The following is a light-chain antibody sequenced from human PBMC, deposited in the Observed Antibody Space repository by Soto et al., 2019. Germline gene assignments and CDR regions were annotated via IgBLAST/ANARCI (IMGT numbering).Light chain of an antibody. J-gene: IGLJ2*01. V-gene: IGLV2-11*01. CDR1: SIDVGGYNY. CDR3: CSYAGSYTLV. CDR2: DVN. Sequence: QSALTQPRSVSGSPGQSVTISCTGTSIDVGGYNYVSWYQQHPGKVPKLMIYDVNKRPSGVPDRFSGSKSGNTASLTISGLQAEDEADYYYCSYAGSYTLVFGGGTKLTVL.